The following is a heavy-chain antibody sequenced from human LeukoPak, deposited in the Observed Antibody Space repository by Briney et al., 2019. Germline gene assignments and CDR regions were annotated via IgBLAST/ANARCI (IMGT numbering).Heavy chain of an antibody. CDR3: AGYSSGWVGAFHI. Sequence: GWSLTLSCVASVFTFSSYILNWVRPAPGKGREWVASISSSSSYIYYADSVRGRITISRDNAKNSLYLQMNSLRAEDAAVYYCAGYSSGWVGAFHIWGQGTMVTVSS. CDR2: ISSSSSYI. CDR1: VFTFSSYI. J-gene: IGHJ3*02. D-gene: IGHD6-19*01. V-gene: IGHV3-21*01.